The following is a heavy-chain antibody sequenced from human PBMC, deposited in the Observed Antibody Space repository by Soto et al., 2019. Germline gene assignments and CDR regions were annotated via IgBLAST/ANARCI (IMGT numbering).Heavy chain of an antibody. J-gene: IGHJ4*02. V-gene: IGHV5-51*01. CDR2: IYPGDSDS. CDR3: ARANVITFGGIIDPSFFDY. CDR1: GYNFPIYW. Sequence: GESLKISCQGSGYNFPIYWIAWVRQMPGKGLEWMGIIYPGDSDSRYSPSFQGQVTISADKSISTAYLQWSSLKASDTALYYCARANVITFGGIIDPSFFDYWGQGTLVTVSS. D-gene: IGHD3-16*02.